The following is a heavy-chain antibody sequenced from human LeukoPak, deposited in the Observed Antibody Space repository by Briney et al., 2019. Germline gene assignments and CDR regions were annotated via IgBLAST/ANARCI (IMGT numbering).Heavy chain of an antibody. CDR3: ARGDNYDIYVYAMDV. D-gene: IGHD3-9*01. J-gene: IGHJ6*02. CDR2: ISYDGSKK. V-gene: IGHV3-30*04. Sequence: GGSLRLSCAASGFTFSSYAMHWVRQAPGKGLEWVAAISYDGSKKYYADSVKGRFTISRDNSKNTLYLQMNSLRAEDTAVYYCARGDNYDIYVYAMDVWGQGTTVTVSS. CDR1: GFTFSSYA.